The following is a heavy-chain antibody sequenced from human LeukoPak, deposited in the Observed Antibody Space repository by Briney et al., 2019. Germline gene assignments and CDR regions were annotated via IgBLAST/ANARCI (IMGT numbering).Heavy chain of an antibody. Sequence: SETLSLTCTVSGGSISNYYWSWIRQPPGKGLEWIGFIYYSGSTNYNPSLKSRVTISVDTSKNQFSLKLSSVTAADTAVYYCARGKNTYYYYMDVWGKGTTVTVSS. CDR3: ARGKNTYYYYMDV. CDR1: GGSISNYY. J-gene: IGHJ6*03. V-gene: IGHV4-59*12. CDR2: IYYSGST.